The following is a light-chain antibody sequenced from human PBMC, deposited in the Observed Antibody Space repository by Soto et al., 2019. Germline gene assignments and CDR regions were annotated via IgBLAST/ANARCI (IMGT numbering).Light chain of an antibody. CDR2: RNN. CDR1: NSNIGSND. CDR3: SSWDDSPRGIVV. V-gene: IGLV1-47*01. Sequence: QSVLTQPPSASGTPGQTVTISCSGSNSNIGSNDVCWYQQLPGTAPKLLIFRNNNRPSGVPVRFSGSKSGTSASPAISSLRSEDEADYYCSSWDDSPRGIVVFGGGTKLTVL. J-gene: IGLJ2*01.